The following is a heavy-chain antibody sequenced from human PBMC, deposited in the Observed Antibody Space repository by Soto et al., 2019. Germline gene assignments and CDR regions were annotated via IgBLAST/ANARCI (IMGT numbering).Heavy chain of an antibody. Sequence: EVQLVESGGGLVKPGGSLRLSCAASGFTFSSYSMNWVRQAPGKGLEWVSSISSSSSYIYYADSVKGRFTISRDNAKNSLYLQMNSLRAEDTAVYYCARHPKYDILTGYYPNDYYMDVWGKGTTVTVSS. CDR2: ISSSSSYI. CDR3: ARHPKYDILTGYYPNDYYMDV. J-gene: IGHJ6*03. V-gene: IGHV3-21*01. CDR1: GFTFSSYS. D-gene: IGHD3-9*01.